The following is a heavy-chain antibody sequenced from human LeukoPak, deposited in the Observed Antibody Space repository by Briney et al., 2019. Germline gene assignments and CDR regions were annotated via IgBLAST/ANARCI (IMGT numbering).Heavy chain of an antibody. V-gene: IGHV3-23*01. D-gene: IGHD3-10*01. J-gene: IGHJ4*02. Sequence: QPGGSLRLSCAASGFTFGSYAMSWVRQAPGKGLEWVSAISGSGGSTYYADSVKGRFTISRDNSKNTLYLQMNSLRAEDTAVYYCAKDGNYYGSGEPHFADYWGQGTLVTVSS. CDR1: GFTFGSYA. CDR3: AKDGNYYGSGEPHFADY. CDR2: ISGSGGST.